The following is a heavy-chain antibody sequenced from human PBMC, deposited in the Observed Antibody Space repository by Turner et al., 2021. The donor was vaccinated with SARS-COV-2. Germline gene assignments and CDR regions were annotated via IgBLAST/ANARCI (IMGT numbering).Heavy chain of an antibody. V-gene: IGHV3-30*18. D-gene: IGHD1-26*01. CDR1: GFTFSSYC. Sequence: QVQLAESGGVVVQTGRSLRLSCADSGFTFSSYCMHWVRQAPGKGLEWVAVISYDGRNKYYADSVKGRFTISRDNSKNTLYLQMNSLRAEDTAVYYCAKGGATDPYYFDYWGQGTLVTVSS. CDR2: ISYDGRNK. J-gene: IGHJ4*02. CDR3: AKGGATDPYYFDY.